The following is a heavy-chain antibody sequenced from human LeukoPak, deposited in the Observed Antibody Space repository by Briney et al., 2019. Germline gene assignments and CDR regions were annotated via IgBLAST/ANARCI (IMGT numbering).Heavy chain of an antibody. CDR1: GFTFSSYG. V-gene: IGHV3-33*01. D-gene: IGHD3-22*01. CDR3: AREGLGDSSGYYLGH. J-gene: IGHJ4*02. Sequence: GSLRLSCAASGFTFSSYGMHWVRQAPGKGLXXXXXXWYDGSNKYYADSVKGRFTISRDNSKNTLYLQMNSLRAEDTAVYYCAREGLGDSSGYYLGHWGQGTLVTVSS. CDR2: XWYDGSNK.